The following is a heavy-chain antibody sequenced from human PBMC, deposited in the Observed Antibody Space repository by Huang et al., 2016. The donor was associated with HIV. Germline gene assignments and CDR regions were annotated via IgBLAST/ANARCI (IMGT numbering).Heavy chain of an antibody. D-gene: IGHD5-12*01. CDR3: ARDLWLRDLYYYYYMDV. Sequence: QVQLVESGGGVVQPGRSLRLSCAASRFTFSNYAMHWVRQGPGKGLEWEAVISYDGSNKYYADSVKGRFTISRDNSKNTLYLQMNSLRAEDTAVYYCARDLWLRDLYYYYYMDVWGKGTTVTVSS. V-gene: IGHV3-30-3*01. CDR2: ISYDGSNK. J-gene: IGHJ6*03. CDR1: RFTFSNYA.